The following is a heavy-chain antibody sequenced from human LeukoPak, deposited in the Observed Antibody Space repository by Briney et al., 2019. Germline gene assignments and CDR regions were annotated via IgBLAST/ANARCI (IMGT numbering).Heavy chain of an antibody. CDR1: GFTFSNYW. V-gene: IGHV3-74*01. CDR3: ARGSSSVWYVDY. D-gene: IGHD6-19*01. Sequence: GGSLRLSCAASGFTFSNYWMHWVRQAPGKGLVWVSRINSDGSITSHADSVKGRFTISRDNAKNTLYLQMNSLRADDTAVYYCARGSSSVWYVDYWGQGTLVTVSS. J-gene: IGHJ4*02. CDR2: INSDGSIT.